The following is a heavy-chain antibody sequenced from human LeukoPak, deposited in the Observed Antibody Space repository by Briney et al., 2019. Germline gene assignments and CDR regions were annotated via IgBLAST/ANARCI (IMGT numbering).Heavy chain of an antibody. CDR1: GFTFSAYS. J-gene: IGHJ4*02. V-gene: IGHV3-48*01. D-gene: IGHD2-21*02. CDR2: ISSSSSST. Sequence: GGSLRLSCAASGFTFSAYSMNWVRQAPGKGLEWVSCISSSSSSTYYADSVKGRFTISRDNAKNSVYLQMNNLRSEDTAVYYCVSTATLRYFDYWGQGTQVTVSS. CDR3: VSTATLRYFDY.